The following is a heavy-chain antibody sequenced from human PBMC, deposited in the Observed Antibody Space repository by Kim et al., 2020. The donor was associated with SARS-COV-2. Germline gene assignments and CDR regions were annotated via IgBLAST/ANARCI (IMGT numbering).Heavy chain of an antibody. Sequence: ASVKVSCKASGYTFTSYGISWVRQAPGQGLEWMGWISAYNGNTNYAQKLQGRVTMTTDTSTSTAYMELRSLRSDDTAVYYCARESAVAGTAAYYYYGMDVWGQGTTVTVSS. CDR2: ISAYNGNT. D-gene: IGHD6-19*01. V-gene: IGHV1-18*01. CDR1: GYTFTSYG. CDR3: ARESAVAGTAAYYYYGMDV. J-gene: IGHJ6*02.